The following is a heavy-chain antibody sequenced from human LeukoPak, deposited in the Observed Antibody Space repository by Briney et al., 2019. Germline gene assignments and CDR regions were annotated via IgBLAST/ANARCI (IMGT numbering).Heavy chain of an antibody. J-gene: IGHJ4*02. V-gene: IGHV4-39*07. D-gene: IGHD3-22*01. CDR1: GGSISISSYY. Sequence: SETLSLTCTVAGGSISISSYYWGWIRQPPGKGLEWIGSIYYSGSTYYNPSLKSRVTISVDTSKNQFSLKLSSVTAADTAVYYCAIGVYYDSSGYYFPGFDYWGQGTLVTVSS. CDR3: AIGVYYDSSGYYFPGFDY. CDR2: IYYSGST.